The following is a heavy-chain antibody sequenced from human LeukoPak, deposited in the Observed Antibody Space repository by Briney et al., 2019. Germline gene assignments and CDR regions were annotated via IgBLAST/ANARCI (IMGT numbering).Heavy chain of an antibody. J-gene: IGHJ4*02. D-gene: IGHD6-19*01. CDR1: GFTFSSYA. Sequence: GRSLRLSCAASGFTFSSYAMHWVRQAPGKGLEWVAVISYDGSNKYYADSVKGRFTISRDNSKNTLYLQMNSLRAEDTAVYYCARERRGSSGWYYFDYWGQGTLVTVSS. CDR2: ISYDGSNK. V-gene: IGHV3-30*04. CDR3: ARERRGSSGWYYFDY.